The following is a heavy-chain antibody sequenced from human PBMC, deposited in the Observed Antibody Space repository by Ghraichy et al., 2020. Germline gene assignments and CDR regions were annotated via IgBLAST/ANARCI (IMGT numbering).Heavy chain of an antibody. CDR2: IYDSGST. Sequence: SETLSLTCTVSGGSISSYYWRWRRQTPGKGLEWIGYIYDSGSTNYNPSLKSRVTISVDTSKNQFSLKLSSVTAADTAVYYCASLSSSWYLDYWGQGTLVTVSS. CDR3: ASLSSSWYLDY. D-gene: IGHD6-13*01. V-gene: IGHV4-59*01. J-gene: IGHJ4*02. CDR1: GGSISSYY.